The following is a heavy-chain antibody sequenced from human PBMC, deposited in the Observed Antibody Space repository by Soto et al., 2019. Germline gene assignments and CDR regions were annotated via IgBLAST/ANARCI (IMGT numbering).Heavy chain of an antibody. D-gene: IGHD2-2*01. CDR1: GYTFTSYG. V-gene: IGHV1-18*01. CDR2: ISASNGNT. J-gene: IGHJ3*02. CDR3: ARDNRIPAGAGAFDI. Sequence: ASVKVSCKASGYTFTSYGISWVRQAPGQGLEWMGWISASNGNTNYAQKLQGRVTLTTDPSTSTAYMELRSLRSDDTAVYYCARDNRIPAGAGAFDIWGQGTMVTVPS.